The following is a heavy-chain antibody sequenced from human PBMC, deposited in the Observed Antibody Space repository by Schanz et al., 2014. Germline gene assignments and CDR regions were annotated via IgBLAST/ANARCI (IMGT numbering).Heavy chain of an antibody. CDR1: EFTFSSYK. CDR2: IWYDGSNK. CDR3: AKGMGYCSGGTCYDYYYYGLDV. Sequence: QVQLLQFGGGVVQPGRSLRLSCEASEFTFSSYKMNWVRQAPGKGLEWVAFIWYDGSNKYYADSVKGRFTISRDNSENTLYLQMNSLSADDTAVFYCAKGMGYCSGGTCYDYYYYGLDVWGQGTTVTVSS. D-gene: IGHD2-15*01. V-gene: IGHV3-30*07. J-gene: IGHJ6*02.